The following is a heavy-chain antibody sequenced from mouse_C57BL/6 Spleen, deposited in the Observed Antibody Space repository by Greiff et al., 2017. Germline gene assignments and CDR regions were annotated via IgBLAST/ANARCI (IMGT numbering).Heavy chain of an antibody. CDR1: GYTFTSYT. J-gene: IGHJ2*01. D-gene: IGHD2-4*01. CDR2: LNPSSGYT. V-gene: IGHV1-4*01. CDR3: ARRGDYDDYFDY. Sequence: VQLQQSGAELARPGASVKMSCKASGYTFTSYTMHWVKQRPGQGLEWIGYLNPSSGYTKYNQKFKDKATLTADKYSSTAYMQLSSLTSEDSAVYYCARRGDYDDYFDYWGQGTTLTVSS.